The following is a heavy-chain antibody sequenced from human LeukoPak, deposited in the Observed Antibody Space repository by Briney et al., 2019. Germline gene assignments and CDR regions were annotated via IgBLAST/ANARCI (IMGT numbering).Heavy chain of an antibody. CDR3: ASLDFWSGYFDC. V-gene: IGHV3-21*01. Sequence: GGSLRLSCAASVFTFSIYSMNWVRQAPGKGLEWVSSISSSSSYIYYADSVKGRFTISRDNAKNSLYLQMNSLRAEDTAVYYCASLDFWSGYFDCWGQGTLVTVSS. D-gene: IGHD3-3*01. J-gene: IGHJ4*02. CDR1: VFTFSIYS. CDR2: ISSSSSYI.